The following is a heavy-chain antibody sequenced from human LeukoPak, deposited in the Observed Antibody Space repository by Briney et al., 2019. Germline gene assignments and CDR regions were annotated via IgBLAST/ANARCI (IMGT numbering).Heavy chain of an antibody. CDR2: IIPILGIA. D-gene: IGHD3-22*01. V-gene: IGHV1-69*04. Sequence: ASVKVSCKASGGTFSSYAISWVRQAPGQGLEWMGRIIPILGIANYAQKFQGRVTMTEDTSTDTAYMELSSLRSEDTAVYYCATTSMIVVAWGQGTLVTVSS. CDR3: ATTSMIVVA. J-gene: IGHJ4*02. CDR1: GGTFSSYA.